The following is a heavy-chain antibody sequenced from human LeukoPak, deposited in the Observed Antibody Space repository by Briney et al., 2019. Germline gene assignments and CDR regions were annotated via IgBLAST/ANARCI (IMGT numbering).Heavy chain of an antibody. D-gene: IGHD6-6*01. J-gene: IGHJ6*03. CDR2: IYSGGST. Sequence: QPGGSLRLSCAASGFTVSSNYMSWVRQAPGKGLEWDSVIYSGGSTYYADSVKGRFTISRDNSKNTLYLQMNSLRAEDTAVYYCARKPSSSHYYYYYYMDVWGKGTTVTVSS. V-gene: IGHV3-66*02. CDR1: GFTVSSNY. CDR3: ARKPSSSHYYYYYYMDV.